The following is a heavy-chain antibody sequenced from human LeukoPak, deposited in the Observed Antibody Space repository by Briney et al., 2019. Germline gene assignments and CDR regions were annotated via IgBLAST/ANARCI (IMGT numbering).Heavy chain of an antibody. CDR3: ARAPSYDILTGYYPA. D-gene: IGHD3-9*01. V-gene: IGHV3-30*04. J-gene: IGHJ5*02. CDR1: GFTFSSYA. CDR2: ISYDGSNK. Sequence: PGRSLRLPCAASGFTFSSYAMQWVRQAPGKGLEWVAVISYDGSNKYYADSVKGRFTISRDNSKNTLYLQMNSLRAEDTAVYYCARAPSYDILTGYYPAWGQGTLVTVSS.